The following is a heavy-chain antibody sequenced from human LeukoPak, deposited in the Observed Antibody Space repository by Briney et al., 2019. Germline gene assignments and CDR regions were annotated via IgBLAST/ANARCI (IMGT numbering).Heavy chain of an antibody. CDR3: ARVYPRTDYYYYGMDV. CDR1: GGSISSSNW. CDR2: IYHSGST. D-gene: IGHD1-1*01. Sequence: SETLSLTCAVSGGSISSSNWWSWVRQPPGKGLEWIGEIYHSGSTNYNPSHKSRVTISVDKSKNQFSLKLSSVTAADTAVYYCARVYPRTDYYYYGMDVWGQGTTVTVSS. V-gene: IGHV4-4*02. J-gene: IGHJ6*02.